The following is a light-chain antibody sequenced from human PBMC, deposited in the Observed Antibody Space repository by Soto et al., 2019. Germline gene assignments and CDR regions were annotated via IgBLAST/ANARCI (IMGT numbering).Light chain of an antibody. CDR2: YND. CDR1: SSNLGSGFD. J-gene: IGLJ2*01. CDR3: QSYDSSLSGHVV. V-gene: IGLV1-40*01. Sequence: QSVLTQPPSVSGAPGQRVTISCTGSSSNLGSGFDVQWYQQLPGTAPKLLIYYNDNRPSGVPDRFSGYKSGTSASLAITGLQADDEADYYCQSYDSSLSGHVVFGGGTQLTVL.